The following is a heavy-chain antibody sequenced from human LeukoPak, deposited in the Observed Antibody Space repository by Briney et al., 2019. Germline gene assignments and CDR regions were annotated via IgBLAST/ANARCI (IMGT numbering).Heavy chain of an antibody. CDR3: TSMVWNGPGFDY. Sequence: GGSLRLSCSASGFTFSSHWMSWVRPAPGKGLEWVANIKQDGSEKYYVDPVKGRFTISRDNAKNSLYLQMNSLRAEDTAVYYCTSMVWNGPGFDYWGQGTLVTVSS. CDR2: IKQDGSEK. CDR1: GFTFSSHW. J-gene: IGHJ4*02. V-gene: IGHV3-7*03. D-gene: IGHD1-1*01.